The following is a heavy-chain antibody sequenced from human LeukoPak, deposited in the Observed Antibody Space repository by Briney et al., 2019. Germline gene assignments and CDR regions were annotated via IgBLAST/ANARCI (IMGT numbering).Heavy chain of an antibody. D-gene: IGHD3-10*01. J-gene: IGHJ6*02. CDR3: ARRGDYYGSGSYYAIYYYYVMDV. V-gene: IGHV1-8*01. CDR1: GYTFTSYD. Sequence: ASVKVSCKASGYTFTSYDINWVRQATGQGLEWMGWMNPNSGNTGYAQKFQGRVTMTRNTSVSTAYMELSSLRSEDTAVYYCARRGDYYGSGSYYAIYYYYVMDVWGQGTTVTVSS. CDR2: MNPNSGNT.